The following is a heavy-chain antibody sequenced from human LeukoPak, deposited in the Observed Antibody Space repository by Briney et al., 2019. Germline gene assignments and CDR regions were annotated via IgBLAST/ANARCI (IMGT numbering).Heavy chain of an antibody. D-gene: IGHD6-19*01. CDR2: ISPYSGDT. J-gene: IGHJ4*02. Sequence: ASVKVSCKASGYTFTGYHIHWVRQAPGQGLEWMGRISPYSGDTNFAQKFQGRVTMTRDTSITTAYMDLSSLTPDDTAVYFCARDQGSLTRGWYTGYWGQGTQVTVSS. CDR3: ARDQGSLTRGWYTGY. V-gene: IGHV1-2*06. CDR1: GYTFTGYH.